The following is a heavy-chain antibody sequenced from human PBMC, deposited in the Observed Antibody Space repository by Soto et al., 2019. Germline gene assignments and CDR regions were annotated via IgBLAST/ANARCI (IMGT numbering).Heavy chain of an antibody. CDR1: GGTFSSYA. D-gene: IGHD3-22*01. CDR3: ARDRGPSSGYYPYWFDP. V-gene: IGHV1-69*12. Sequence: QVQLVQSGAEVKKPGSSVKVSCKASGGTFSSYAITWVRQAPGQGLEWMGGIIPIFGTANYAQKFQARVTTPADESTRPAYMELSSLRSEDTAVYYCARDRGPSSGYYPYWFDPWGQGTLVTVSS. CDR2: IIPIFGTA. J-gene: IGHJ5*02.